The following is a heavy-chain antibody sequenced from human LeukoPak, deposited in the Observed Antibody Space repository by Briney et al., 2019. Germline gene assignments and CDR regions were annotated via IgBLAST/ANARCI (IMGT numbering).Heavy chain of an antibody. CDR1: GFTLDDYA. CDR3: AKDVDQLWSLDV. CDR2: ISWNSGSI. V-gene: IGHV3-9*01. Sequence: PGGSLRLSCAASGFTLDDYAMHWVRQAPGKGLEWVSGISWNSGSIGYADSVKGRFTISRDNAKNSLYLQMNSLRAEDTALYYCAKDVDQLWSLDVWGQGTTVTVSS. J-gene: IGHJ6*02. D-gene: IGHD5-18*01.